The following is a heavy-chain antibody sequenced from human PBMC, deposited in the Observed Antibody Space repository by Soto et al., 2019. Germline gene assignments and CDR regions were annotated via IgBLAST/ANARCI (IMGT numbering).Heavy chain of an antibody. D-gene: IGHD1-20*01. V-gene: IGHV1-8*01. CDR2: LNPNSGNT. CDR1: GYMFSTYD. Sequence: QVQLVQSGAEVKKPGASVKVSCKASGYMFSTYDINWVRQAPGQGLEWMGWLNPNSGNTGYAQKLQGRVTMTRNTSINTAYMELSSLGSDDTAVYYCARDHRYNWNEEGWFDPWGQGTLVTVSS. CDR3: ARDHRYNWNEEGWFDP. J-gene: IGHJ5*02.